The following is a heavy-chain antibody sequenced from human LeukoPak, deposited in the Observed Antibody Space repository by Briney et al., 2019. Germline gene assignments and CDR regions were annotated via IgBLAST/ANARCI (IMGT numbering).Heavy chain of an antibody. D-gene: IGHD5-24*01. J-gene: IGHJ4*02. V-gene: IGHV5-51*01. CDR2: IYPADSDT. Sequence: GESLKISCKGSGYSFPDYWIDWVRQMPGEGLEWMGIIYPADSDTRYSPSFQGQVTISADKSINTAYLQWSTLKASDTATYYCARRRGDGYNSPFDYWGQGTLVTVPS. CDR1: GYSFPDYW. CDR3: ARRRGDGYNSPFDY.